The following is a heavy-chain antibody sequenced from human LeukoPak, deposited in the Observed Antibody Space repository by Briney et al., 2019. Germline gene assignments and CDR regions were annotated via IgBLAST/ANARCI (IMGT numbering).Heavy chain of an antibody. V-gene: IGHV4-59*08. D-gene: IGHD6-19*01. CDR2: IYYIGST. CDR1: GGSISSYY. CDR3: ARRGYSSGSNWFDP. Sequence: SETLSLTCTVSGGSISSYYWSWIRQPPGKGLEWIGYIYYIGSTNYNPSLRGRATISVDTSNNQFYLKLSSVTAADTAVYYCARRGYSSGSNWFDPWGQGTLVTVSS. J-gene: IGHJ5*02.